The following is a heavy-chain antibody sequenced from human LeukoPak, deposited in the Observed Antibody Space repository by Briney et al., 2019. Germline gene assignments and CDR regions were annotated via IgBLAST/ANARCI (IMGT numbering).Heavy chain of an antibody. V-gene: IGHV1-2*02. Sequence: GASVKVSCKASGYTFTGYYMHWVRQAPGQGLEWTGWINPNSGGTNYAQKFQGRVTMTRDTSISTAYMELSRLRSDDTAVYYCARDSRVVVAATPNFDYWGQGTLVTVSS. CDR1: GYTFTGYY. J-gene: IGHJ4*02. D-gene: IGHD2-15*01. CDR3: ARDSRVVVAATPNFDY. CDR2: INPNSGGT.